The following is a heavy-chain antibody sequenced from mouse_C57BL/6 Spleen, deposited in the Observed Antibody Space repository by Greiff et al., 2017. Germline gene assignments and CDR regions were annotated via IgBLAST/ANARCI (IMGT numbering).Heavy chain of an antibody. D-gene: IGHD2-1*01. J-gene: IGHJ4*01. CDR1: GYTFTDYY. CDR3: ARAPYGNYAMDY. CDR2: IYPGSGNT. Sequence: VQLQQSGAELVRPGASVKLSCKASGYTFTDYYINWVKQRPGQGLEWIARIYPGSGNTYYNEKFKGKATLTAEKSSSTAYMQLSSLTSEDSAVYFCARAPYGNYAMDYWGQGTSVTVSS. V-gene: IGHV1-76*01.